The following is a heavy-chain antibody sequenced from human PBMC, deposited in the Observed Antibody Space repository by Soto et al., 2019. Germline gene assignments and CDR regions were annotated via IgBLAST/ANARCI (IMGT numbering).Heavy chain of an antibody. Sequence: SVKVSCKASGGTFSSYAISWVRQAPGQGLEWMGGIIPIFGTANYAQKFQGRVTITADESTSTAYMELSSLRSEDTAVYYCARGDRTIFGVVPTYYYYGMDVWGQGTTVTVS. J-gene: IGHJ6*02. CDR1: GGTFSSYA. CDR2: IIPIFGTA. V-gene: IGHV1-69*13. CDR3: ARGDRTIFGVVPTYYYYGMDV. D-gene: IGHD3-3*01.